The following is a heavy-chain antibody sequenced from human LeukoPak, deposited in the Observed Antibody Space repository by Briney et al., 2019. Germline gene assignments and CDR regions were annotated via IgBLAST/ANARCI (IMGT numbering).Heavy chain of an antibody. CDR1: GYTFTSYY. CDR2: INPSGGST. J-gene: IGHJ5*02. CDR3: ARETALDIVVVPTGWFDP. V-gene: IGHV1-46*01. Sequence: ASENVSCKASGYTFTSYYMHWVRQAPGQGLEWMGIINPSGGSTSYAQKFQGRVTMTRDTSTSTVYMELSSLRSEDTAVYYCARETALDIVVVPTGWFDPWGQGTLVTVSS. D-gene: IGHD2-15*01.